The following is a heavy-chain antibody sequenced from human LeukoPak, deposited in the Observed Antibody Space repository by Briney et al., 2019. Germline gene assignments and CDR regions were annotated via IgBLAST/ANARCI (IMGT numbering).Heavy chain of an antibody. V-gene: IGHV3-11*01. J-gene: IGHJ6*03. Sequence: GGSLRLSCAASGFTFSDYHMSWIRQAPGKGLEWVSYISSSGSTIYYADSVKGRFTISRDNAKNSLYLQMNSLRAEDTAVYYCARERAYYYYYMDVWGKGTTVTVSS. CDR2: ISSSGSTI. CDR1: GFTFSDYH. CDR3: ARERAYYYYYMDV.